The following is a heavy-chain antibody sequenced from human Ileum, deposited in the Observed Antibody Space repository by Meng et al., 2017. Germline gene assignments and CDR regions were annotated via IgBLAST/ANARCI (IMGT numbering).Heavy chain of an antibody. D-gene: IGHD3-16*01. V-gene: IGHV4-34*01. J-gene: IGHJ4*02. CDR2: INHSGST. Sequence: QLHQQQWAQGVVNASETLSRTCAVYGGSFSCYYLSWIRQPPGKGLEWIGEINHSGSTNYNPSLKGRVTISVDTSKNQFSLKLSSVTAADTAVYYCARGGGRYGPDFDYWGQGTLVTVSS. CDR1: GGSFSCYY. CDR3: ARGGGRYGPDFDY.